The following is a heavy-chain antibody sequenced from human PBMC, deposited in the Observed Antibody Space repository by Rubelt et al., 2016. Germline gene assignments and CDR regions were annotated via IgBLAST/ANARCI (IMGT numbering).Heavy chain of an antibody. CDR2: ISYDGSNK. CDR1: GFTFSSYG. J-gene: IGHJ6*03. V-gene: IGHV3-30*18. D-gene: IGHD1-1*01. CDR3: AKDRWGTPPGYMDV. Sequence: EYGGGVVQPGRSLRLSCAASGFTFSSYGMHWVRQAPGKGLEWVAVISYDGSNKYYADSVKGRFTISRDNSKNTLYLQMNSLRAEDTAVYYCAKDRWGTPPGYMDVWGKGTTVTVSS.